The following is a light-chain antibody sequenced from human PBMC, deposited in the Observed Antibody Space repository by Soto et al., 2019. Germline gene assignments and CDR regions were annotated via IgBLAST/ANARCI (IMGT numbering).Light chain of an antibody. J-gene: IGLJ3*02. CDR1: SSDVGSYNR. CDR2: EVS. Sequence: QSALTQPPSVSGSPGQSVTISCTGTSSDVGSYNRVSWYQQTPGTAPKLMIYEVSNRPSGVPDRFSGSKSGNTASLTISGLQAEDEADYYCSLCTATSTWVFGGGTKLTVL. V-gene: IGLV2-18*01. CDR3: SLCTATSTWV.